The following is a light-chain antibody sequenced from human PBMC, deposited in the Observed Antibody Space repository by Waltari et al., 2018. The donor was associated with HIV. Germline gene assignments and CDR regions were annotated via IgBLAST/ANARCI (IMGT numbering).Light chain of an antibody. CDR2: EVS. CDR3: SSYTSSSARV. V-gene: IGLV2-14*01. CDR1: SSDVGGYNY. Sequence: QSALTQPASVSGSPGQSITIPCTGTSSDVGGYNYVSGYQQHPGKAPKLMIYEVSNRPSGVSNRYPGSKPGNTASLTISGLQAEDEADYYCSSYTSSSARVFGTGTKVTVL. J-gene: IGLJ1*01.